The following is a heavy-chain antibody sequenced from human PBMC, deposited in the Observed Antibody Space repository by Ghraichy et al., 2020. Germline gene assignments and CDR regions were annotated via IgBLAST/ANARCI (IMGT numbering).Heavy chain of an antibody. CDR2: IYSGGST. D-gene: IGHD3-3*01. CDR1: GFTVSSNY. V-gene: IGHV3-53*01. Sequence: LSLTCAASGFTVSSNYMSWVRQAPGKGLEWVSVIYSGGSTYYADSVKGRFTISRDNSKNTLYLQMNSLRAEDTAVYYCARVGTSRYDFWSGYYGNHYFDYWGQGTLVTVSS. CDR3: ARVGTSRYDFWSGYYGNHYFDY. J-gene: IGHJ4*02.